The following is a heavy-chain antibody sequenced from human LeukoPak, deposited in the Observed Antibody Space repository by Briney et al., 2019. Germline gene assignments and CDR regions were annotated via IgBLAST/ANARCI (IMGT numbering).Heavy chain of an antibody. CDR3: AKDDAPSVNYYDSSGYYTYGMDV. V-gene: IGHV3-43*02. Sequence: QPGGSLRLSCAASGFTFDDYAMHWVRQAPGKGLEWVSLISGDGGSTYYADSVKGRFTISRDNSKNSLYLQMNSLRTEDTALYYCAKDDAPSVNYYDSSGYYTYGMDVWGQGTTVTVSS. J-gene: IGHJ6*02. CDR1: GFTFDDYA. D-gene: IGHD3-22*01. CDR2: ISGDGGST.